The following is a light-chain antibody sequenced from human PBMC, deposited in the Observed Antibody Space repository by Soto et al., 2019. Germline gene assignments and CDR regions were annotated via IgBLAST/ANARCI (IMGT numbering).Light chain of an antibody. CDR1: QGISNY. CDR3: QHYDTFPYT. J-gene: IGKJ5*01. V-gene: IGKV1-13*02. CDR2: DAS. Sequence: IQMTQSPSSLSASVVDRVTITCRASQGISNYLAWYQQKPGKVPKLLIYDASTLESGVSSGFSGSGSGTEFTLTISSLRPDDFATYYCQHYDTFPYTFGQGTRLEIK.